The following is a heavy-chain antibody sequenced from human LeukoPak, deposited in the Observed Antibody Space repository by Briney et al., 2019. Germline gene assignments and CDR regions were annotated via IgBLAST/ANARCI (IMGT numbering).Heavy chain of an antibody. CDR1: GFTFSSYS. CDR2: ITASGTAM. D-gene: IGHD1-26*01. V-gene: IGHV3-48*02. J-gene: IGHJ4*02. Sequence: GGSLRLSCAASGFTFSSYSMYWVRQAPGKGLEWVSHITASGTAMFYADSVKGRFTTSRDNAKNSLYLQMNSLRDEDTAVYCASSGSYRFDYWGQGTLVTVSS. CDR3: ASSGSYRFDY.